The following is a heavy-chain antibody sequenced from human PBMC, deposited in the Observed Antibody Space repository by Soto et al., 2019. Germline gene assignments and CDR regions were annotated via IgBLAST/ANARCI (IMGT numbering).Heavy chain of an antibody. D-gene: IGHD2-21*02. Sequence: PGGSLRLSCAASGFTFSSYAMHWVRQAPGKGLEWVAVVSYDGSNKYYADSVKGRFTISRDNSKNTLYLQMNSLRAEDTAVYYCARDTAPRVVTALDYWGQGTLVTVSS. V-gene: IGHV3-30-3*01. CDR2: VSYDGSNK. CDR1: GFTFSSYA. J-gene: IGHJ4*02. CDR3: ARDTAPRVVTALDY.